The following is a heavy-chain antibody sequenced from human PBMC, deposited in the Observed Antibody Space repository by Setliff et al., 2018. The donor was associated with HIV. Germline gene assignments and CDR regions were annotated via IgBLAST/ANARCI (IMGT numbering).Heavy chain of an antibody. J-gene: IGHJ5*02. CDR3: ARGPSDYPKGWFDP. V-gene: IGHV1-8*02. CDR1: GYTFTNYD. CDR2: MNPNSGNT. D-gene: IGHD3-10*01. Sequence: ASVKVSCKASGYTFTNYDINWVRQATGQGLEWMGWMNPNSGNTGYAQKFQGRVTMTRNTSISTAYMELSSLRSEDTAVYYCARGPSDYPKGWFDPRGQGTLVTVSS.